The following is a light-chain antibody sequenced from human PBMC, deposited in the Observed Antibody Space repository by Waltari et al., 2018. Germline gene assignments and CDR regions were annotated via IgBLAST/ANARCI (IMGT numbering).Light chain of an antibody. V-gene: IGKV1-5*03. J-gene: IGKJ1*01. CDR3: QQYNYYWT. CDR1: QSVNNW. Sequence: DIQMTQSPSTLSAFVGDRVTITCRASQSVNNWLAWYQQKPGKAPRLLIYKASNLESGVPSRFSGSGSGTEFTLTISSLQPDDFATYYCQQYNYYWTFGQGTKVEAK. CDR2: KAS.